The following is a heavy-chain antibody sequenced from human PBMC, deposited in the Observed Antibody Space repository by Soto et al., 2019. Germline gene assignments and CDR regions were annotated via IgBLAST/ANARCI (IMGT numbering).Heavy chain of an antibody. CDR3: ARDSGNLGNWAYFFDS. D-gene: IGHD7-27*01. CDR2: ISAYNRNT. J-gene: IGHJ4*02. CDR1: GYTFTDFG. Sequence: QGQLVQSGAEVKKPGASVKVSCKASGYTFTDFGISWVRQAPGQGLEWMGWISAYNRNTNYAQKLQGRVAMTTDTTTSTAYMERSNLTSDDTAVYYCARDSGNLGNWAYFFDSWGQVTLVTVSS. V-gene: IGHV1-18*04.